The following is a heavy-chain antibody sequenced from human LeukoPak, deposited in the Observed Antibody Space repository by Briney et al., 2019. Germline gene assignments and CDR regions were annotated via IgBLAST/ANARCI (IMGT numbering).Heavy chain of an antibody. Sequence: PGGSLRLSCAASGFTFSSYGMPWVRQAPGKGLEWVAVIWYDGSNKYYADSVKGRFPISRENSKNTLYLQMNSLRAEDTAVYYCARDQQWLLPYYFGYWGQGTLVTVSS. CDR2: IWYDGSNK. V-gene: IGHV3-33*01. CDR3: ARDQQWLLPYYFGY. J-gene: IGHJ4*02. D-gene: IGHD6-19*01. CDR1: GFTFSSYG.